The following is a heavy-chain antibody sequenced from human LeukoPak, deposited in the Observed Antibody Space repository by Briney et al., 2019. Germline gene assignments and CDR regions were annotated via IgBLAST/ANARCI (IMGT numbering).Heavy chain of an antibody. J-gene: IGHJ3*02. CDR3: ARIYCSGGSCYSVFDAFDI. V-gene: IGHV3-7*03. CDR2: ISQDESEK. D-gene: IGHD2-15*01. CDR1: GFTLIAIW. Sequence: GGSLRLSCAASGFTLIAIWLTGFARAQGKGWRGLPNISQDESEKYYVDSVKGRFTISRDNAKNSLYLQMNSLRAEDTAVYYCARIYCSGGSCYSVFDAFDIWGQGTMVTVSS.